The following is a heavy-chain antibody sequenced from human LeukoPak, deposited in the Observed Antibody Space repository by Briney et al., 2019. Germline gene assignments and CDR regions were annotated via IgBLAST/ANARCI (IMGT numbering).Heavy chain of an antibody. V-gene: IGHV3-48*04. CDR3: AELGITMIGGV. Sequence: GGSLRLSCAASGFTSSSFSMNWVRQAPGKGLEWVSYISSSGSTIYYADSVKGRFTISRDNAKNSLYLQMNSLRAEDTAVYYCAELGITMIGGVWGKGTTVTISS. D-gene: IGHD3-10*02. CDR2: ISSSGSTI. CDR1: GFTSSSFS. J-gene: IGHJ6*04.